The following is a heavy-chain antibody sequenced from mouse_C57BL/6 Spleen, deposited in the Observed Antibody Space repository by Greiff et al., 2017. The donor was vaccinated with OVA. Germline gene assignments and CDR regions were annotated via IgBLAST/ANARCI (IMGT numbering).Heavy chain of an antibody. CDR2: IYPGSGST. V-gene: IGHV1-55*01. CDR1: GYTFTSYW. CDR3: ARGLIYYDYGGFAY. Sequence: QVHVKQSGAELVKPGASVKMSCKASGYTFTSYWITWVKQRPGQGLEWIGDIYPGSGSTNYNEKFKSKATLTVDTSSSTAYMQLSSLTSEDSAVYYGARGLIYYDYGGFAYWGQGTLVTVSA. J-gene: IGHJ3*01. D-gene: IGHD2-4*01.